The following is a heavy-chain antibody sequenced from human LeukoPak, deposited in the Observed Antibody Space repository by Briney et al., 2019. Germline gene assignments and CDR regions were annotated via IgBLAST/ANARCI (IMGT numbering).Heavy chain of an antibody. D-gene: IGHD6-13*01. CDR2: IKEDGSTK. J-gene: IGHJ4*02. CDR3: ARDRESNWYPYLDA. CDR1: GFTFSSFS. Sequence: GGSLRLSCAASGFTFSSFSMNWVRQAPGKGLEWVANIKEDGSTKWYVDSVRGRFTISRDNAKNSLYLQMDGLRAEDTAVYYCARDRESNWYPYLDAWGQGTLVTVSP. V-gene: IGHV3-7*01.